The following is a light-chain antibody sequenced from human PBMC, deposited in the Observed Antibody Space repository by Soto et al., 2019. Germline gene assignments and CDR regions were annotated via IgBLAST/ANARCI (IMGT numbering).Light chain of an antibody. Sequence: EIVLTQSPGTLSLSPGERATLSCRASQRVSSYLAWYQQKPGQAPRLLIYDASTRATGISARFSGSGSGTDFTLTISSLEPEDFAVYYCQQRSNWPVTFGQGTKVDIK. V-gene: IGKV3-11*01. CDR2: DAS. J-gene: IGKJ1*01. CDR1: QRVSSY. CDR3: QQRSNWPVT.